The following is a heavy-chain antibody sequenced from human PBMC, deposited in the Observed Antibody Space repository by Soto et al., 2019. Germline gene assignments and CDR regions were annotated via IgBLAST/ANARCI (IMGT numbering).Heavy chain of an antibody. CDR2: ISHSGNT. V-gene: IGHV4-59*01. D-gene: IGHD3-3*01. CDR1: GDSIATDL. J-gene: IGHJ6*02. CDR3: ARARFDFWRHQYFGLDV. Sequence: QVRLQESGPGLVRPSETLSLNCTVSGDSIATDLWTWIRQPPGKGLEWIGDISHSGNTNSNPSLKSRLTISLDTSRKQFSLNLQSVTAADTAVYYCARARFDFWRHQYFGLDVWGQGTTVTVSS.